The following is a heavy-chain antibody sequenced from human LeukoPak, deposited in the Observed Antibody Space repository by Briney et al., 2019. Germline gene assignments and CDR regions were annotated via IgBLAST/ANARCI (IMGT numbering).Heavy chain of an antibody. CDR3: GISQTWDHLPKC. J-gene: IGHJ4*02. Sequence: GGSLTLSCAASGIAVSGNYMSWVRQTPEKGLEWISFISINTNTFYADSVRGRFTISRDTSKNTLLLHMNSLREEDSAVYYCGISQTWDHLPKCWGQATLVTVSS. V-gene: IGHV3-53*01. CDR2: ISINTNT. D-gene: IGHD2/OR15-2a*01. CDR1: GIAVSGNY.